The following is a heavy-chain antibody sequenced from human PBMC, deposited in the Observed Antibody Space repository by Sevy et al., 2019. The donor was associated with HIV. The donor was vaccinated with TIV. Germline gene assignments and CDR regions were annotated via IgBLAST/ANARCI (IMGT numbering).Heavy chain of an antibody. D-gene: IGHD5-18*01. Sequence: GGSLRLSCAASGFTFSNYAMSWVRQTPGKGLEWVSAISGIADATYYTDSVKGRFTISRDNSKNTVYLQMNGLRAEDTGVYYCVKEVSQYSYSDYWGQGTLVTVSS. V-gene: IGHV3-23*01. CDR3: VKEVSQYSYSDY. CDR2: ISGIADAT. J-gene: IGHJ4*02. CDR1: GFTFSNYA.